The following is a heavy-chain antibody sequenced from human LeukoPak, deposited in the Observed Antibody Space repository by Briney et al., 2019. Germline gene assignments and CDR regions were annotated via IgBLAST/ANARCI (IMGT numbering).Heavy chain of an antibody. CDR1: GFTFSSYS. V-gene: IGHV3-48*01. Sequence: GGSLRLSCAASGFTFSSYSMNWVRQAPGKGLEWVSYISSSSSTIYYADSVKGRFTISRDNSKNTLYLQMNSLRAEDTAVYYCAKDSSGCFDYWGQGTLVTVSS. D-gene: IGHD6-19*01. J-gene: IGHJ4*02. CDR2: ISSSSSTI. CDR3: AKDSSGCFDY.